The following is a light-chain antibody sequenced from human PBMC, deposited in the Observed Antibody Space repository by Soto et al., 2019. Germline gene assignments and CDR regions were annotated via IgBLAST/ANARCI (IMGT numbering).Light chain of an antibody. V-gene: IGKV3-20*01. CDR3: QQYGSSPTT. CDR1: QSVSSRW. J-gene: IGKJ2*01. CDR2: GAS. Sequence: EIVLTQSPGTLSLSPGERATLSCRAGQSVSSRWVAWYQQKPGQAPRLLIYGASTRATGIPDRFSGSGSATDFTLSISRLEPEDFAVYFCQQYGSSPTTFGQGTKLEIK.